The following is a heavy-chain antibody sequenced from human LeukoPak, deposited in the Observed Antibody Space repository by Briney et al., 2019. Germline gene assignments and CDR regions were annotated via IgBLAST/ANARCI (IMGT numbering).Heavy chain of an antibody. CDR2: IDYRGTA. D-gene: IGHD3/OR15-3a*01. J-gene: IGHJ4*02. CDR1: GGSISSNGYF. V-gene: IGHV4-39*01. Sequence: SETLSLTCTVSGGSISSNGYFWAWIRQSPGKGPDWIGIIDYRGTALYNPFLESRVTISVETSKNFFSLKLRSVTAADTALYYCARQAGAGTRWDYFDYWGQGTLVTVSS. CDR3: ARQAGAGTRWDYFDY.